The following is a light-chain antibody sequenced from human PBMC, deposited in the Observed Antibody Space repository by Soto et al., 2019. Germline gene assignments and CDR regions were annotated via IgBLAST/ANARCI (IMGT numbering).Light chain of an antibody. CDR3: SSYTSSSTSVV. J-gene: IGLJ2*01. CDR1: SSDVGTYNY. Sequence: QSALTQPASVSGSPGQSITISCTGTSSDVGTYNYVSWYQQHPGKAPKLMIYDVSYRPSGVSDRFSGSKSGNTASLTISGLQAEDEADYYCSSYTSSSTSVVFGAGTRLTVL. CDR2: DVS. V-gene: IGLV2-14*01.